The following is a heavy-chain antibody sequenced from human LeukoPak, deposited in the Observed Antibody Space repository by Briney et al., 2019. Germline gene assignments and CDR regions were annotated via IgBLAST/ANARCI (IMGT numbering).Heavy chain of an antibody. Sequence: ASVKVSCKASGYTFTGYYMHWVRQAPGQGLEWMGWINPNSGGTNYAQKFQGRVTMTRNTSISTAYMELSSLRSEDTAVYYCARDLYYDSSGYYDYWGQGTLVTVSS. J-gene: IGHJ4*02. CDR3: ARDLYYDSSGYYDY. D-gene: IGHD3-22*01. CDR1: GYTFTGYY. CDR2: INPNSGGT. V-gene: IGHV1-2*02.